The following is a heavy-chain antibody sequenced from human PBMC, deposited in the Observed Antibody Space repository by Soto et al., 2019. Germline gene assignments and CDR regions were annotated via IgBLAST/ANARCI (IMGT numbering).Heavy chain of an antibody. D-gene: IGHD2-15*01. CDR1: GFSLSSTWMA. CDR2: IYWDDDK. J-gene: IGHJ4*02. Sequence: QITLKESGPTLVKPTQTLTLTLTSSGFSLSSTWMAVGWIRQPPGKALELLALIYWDDDKRYSPFLKSRLTITTDTSKNQVVLTMSNMDLVDTARYYCAHVVVACLGYYFDYLGQGTLVTVSS. V-gene: IGHV2-5*02. CDR3: AHVVVACLGYYFDY.